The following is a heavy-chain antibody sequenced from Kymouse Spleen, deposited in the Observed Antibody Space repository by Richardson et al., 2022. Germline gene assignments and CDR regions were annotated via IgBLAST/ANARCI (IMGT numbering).Heavy chain of an antibody. Sequence: QVQLQQWGAGLLKPSETLSLTCAVYGGSFSGYYWSWIRQPPGKGLEWIGEINHSGSTNYNPSLKSRVTISVDTSKNQFSLKLSSVTAADTAVYYCARGHSSGSFDYWGQGTLVTVSS. J-gene: IGHJ4*02. CDR1: GGSFSGYY. CDR2: INHSGST. D-gene: IGHD6-19*01. V-gene: IGHV4-34*01. CDR3: ARGHSSGSFDY.